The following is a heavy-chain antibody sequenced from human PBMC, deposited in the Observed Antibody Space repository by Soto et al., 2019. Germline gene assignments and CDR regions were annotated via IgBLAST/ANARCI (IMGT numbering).Heavy chain of an antibody. Sequence: SVKVSCKASGGTFSSYAISWVRQAPGQGLEWMGGIIPIFGTANYAQKFQGRVTITADKTTSTAYMELSSLRSEDTAVYYCARDRGFWSGYHYYYYGMDVWGQGITVTAP. CDR1: GGTFSSYA. V-gene: IGHV1-69*06. D-gene: IGHD3-3*01. CDR2: IIPIFGTA. CDR3: ARDRGFWSGYHYYYYGMDV. J-gene: IGHJ6*02.